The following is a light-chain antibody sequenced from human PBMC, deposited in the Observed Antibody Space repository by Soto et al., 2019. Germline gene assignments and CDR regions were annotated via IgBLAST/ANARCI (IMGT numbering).Light chain of an antibody. CDR2: DVS. V-gene: IGLV2-14*03. CDR1: SSDVGGYNY. CDR3: YSYTGSSIYV. J-gene: IGLJ1*01. Sequence: QSVLTQPASVSGSPGQSITISCTGTSSDVGGYNYVSWYQQHPAKAPKVMIYDVSNRPSGVSNRFSGSKSGNTASLTISGLQAEDEADYYCYSYTGSSIYVFGTGTKVTVL.